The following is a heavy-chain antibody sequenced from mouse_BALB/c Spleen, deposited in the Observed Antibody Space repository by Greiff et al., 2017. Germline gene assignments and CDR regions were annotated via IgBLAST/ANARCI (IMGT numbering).Heavy chain of an antibody. CDR1: GYSITSDYA. V-gene: IGHV3-2*02. CDR2: ISYSGST. Sequence: EVKLLESGPGLVKPSQSLSLTCTVTGYSITSDYAWNWIRQFPGNKLEWMGYISYSGSTSYNPSLKSRISITRDTSKNQFFLQLNSVTTEDTATYYCARNYDYDGAMDYWGQGTSVTVSS. J-gene: IGHJ4*01. CDR3: ARNYDYDGAMDY. D-gene: IGHD2-4*01.